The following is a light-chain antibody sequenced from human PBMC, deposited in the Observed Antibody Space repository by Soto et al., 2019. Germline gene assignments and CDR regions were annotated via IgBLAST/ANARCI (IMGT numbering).Light chain of an antibody. CDR1: QSVFSNSNNKKY. CDR3: QQYYSTPWT. V-gene: IGKV4-1*01. J-gene: IGKJ1*01. Sequence: DIVMTQSADSLAVSLGERDTINCKSSQSVFSNSNNKKYLAWDQQKPGQPPKLLIHWASIRESGVPDRFSGSGSGTDFTLTINSLQAEDVAVYYCQQYYSTPWTFGQGTKVEIK. CDR2: WAS.